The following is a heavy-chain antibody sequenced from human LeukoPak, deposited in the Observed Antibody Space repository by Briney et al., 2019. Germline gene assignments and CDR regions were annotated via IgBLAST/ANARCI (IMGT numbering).Heavy chain of an antibody. CDR1: GFTFSSYA. CDR2: ISGSGGST. J-gene: IGHJ4*02. V-gene: IGHV3-23*01. D-gene: IGHD3-10*01. CDR3: ARGRWMRGSGTFDY. Sequence: PGGSLRLSCAASGFTFSSYAMSWVRQAPGKGLEWVSAISGSGGSTYYADSVKGRFTISRDNSKNTLYLQMNSLRAEDTAVYYCARGRWMRGSGTFDYWGQGTLVTVSS.